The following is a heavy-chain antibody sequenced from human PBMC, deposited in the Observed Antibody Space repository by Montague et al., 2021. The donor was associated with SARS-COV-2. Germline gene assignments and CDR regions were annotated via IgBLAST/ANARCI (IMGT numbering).Heavy chain of an antibody. Sequence: SLRLSCAASGFNFGVYEMNWVRQTPGKGLEWVSYINGGSRVMYXXXSVIGRFAISRDNAESSLYLQMNSLRAEDTAVYYCAPAVPVADDSWGQGTLVTVSS. J-gene: IGHJ5*02. CDR2: INGGSRVM. CDR1: GFNFGVYE. D-gene: IGHD2-2*01. CDR3: APAVPVADDS. V-gene: IGHV3-48*03.